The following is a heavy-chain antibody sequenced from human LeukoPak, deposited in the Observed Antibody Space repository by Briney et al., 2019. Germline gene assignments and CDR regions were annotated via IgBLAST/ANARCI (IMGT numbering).Heavy chain of an antibody. D-gene: IGHD6-13*01. CDR3: AREYGSSHSFDP. J-gene: IGHJ5*02. V-gene: IGHV4-4*02. CDR1: GGSISSSNW. CDR2: IYHSGHT. Sequence: PSGTLSLTCAVSGGSISSSNWWSWVRQPPGKGLEWIGEIYHSGHTNYNPSLKSRVPIWIDKSKNHFSLKLRSVTPADASIYYCAREYGSSHSFDPWGQGTLVTVSS.